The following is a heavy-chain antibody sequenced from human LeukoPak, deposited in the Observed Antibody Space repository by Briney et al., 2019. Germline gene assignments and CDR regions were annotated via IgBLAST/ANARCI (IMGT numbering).Heavy chain of an antibody. CDR1: GGSISSSSYY. CDR3: ARATSRSSGTTNY. D-gene: IGHD6-19*01. V-gene: IGHV4-39*07. CDR2: IYYSGST. Sequence: SETLSLTCTVSGGSISSSSYYWGWIRQPPGKGLEWIGSIYYSGSTYYNPSLKSRVTISVDTSKNQFSLKLSSVTAADTAVYYCARATSRSSGTTNYWGQGTLVTVSS. J-gene: IGHJ4*02.